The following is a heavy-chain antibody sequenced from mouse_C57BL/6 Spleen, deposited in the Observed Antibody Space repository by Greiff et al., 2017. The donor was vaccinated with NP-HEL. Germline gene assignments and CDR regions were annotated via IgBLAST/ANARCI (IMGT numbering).Heavy chain of an antibody. V-gene: IGHV1-53*01. CDR1: GYTFTSYW. D-gene: IGHD1-1*01. CDR2: INPSNGGT. Sequence: QVQLQQPGTELVKPGASVKLSCKASGYTFTSYWMHWVKQRPGQGLEWIGNINPSNGGTNYNEKFKSKATLTVDKSSSTAYMQLSSLTSEDSAVYYCAREYYYGSSYVGGIDYWGQGTTLTVSS. J-gene: IGHJ2*01. CDR3: AREYYYGSSYVGGIDY.